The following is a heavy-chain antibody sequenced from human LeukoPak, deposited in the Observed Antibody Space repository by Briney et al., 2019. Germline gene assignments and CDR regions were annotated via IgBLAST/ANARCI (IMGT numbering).Heavy chain of an antibody. CDR3: ARDDYGVFDAFDV. J-gene: IGHJ3*01. D-gene: IGHD3-16*01. Sequence: PSETLSLTCTVSGGSISSHYWSWIRQPPGKGLEWIGYIYNSGSTNYNPSLKSRVTISLDTSKNQFSLHLTSVTVADTAVYFCARDDYGVFDAFDVWGQGTVVTVSS. CDR2: IYNSGST. V-gene: IGHV4-59*08. CDR1: GGSISSHY.